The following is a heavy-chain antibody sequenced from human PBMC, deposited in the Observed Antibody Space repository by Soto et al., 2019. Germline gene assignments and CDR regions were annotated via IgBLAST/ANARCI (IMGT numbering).Heavy chain of an antibody. D-gene: IGHD2-21*02. CDR1: GGSISSGFYS. Sequence: PSETLSLTCAVSGGSISSGFYSWSWIQQPPGQGLEWIGYIYNSGNTYYNPSLMSRVTISVDRSQNHFSLKLTSVTAADTAVYYCARGSDGVWNWFDPWGQGTQVTVSS. CDR2: IYNSGNT. V-gene: IGHV4-30-2*01. J-gene: IGHJ5*02. CDR3: ARGSDGVWNWFDP.